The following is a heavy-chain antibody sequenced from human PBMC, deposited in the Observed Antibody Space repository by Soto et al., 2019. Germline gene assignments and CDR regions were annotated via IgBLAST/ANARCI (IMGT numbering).Heavy chain of an antibody. CDR1: DGFKRNDF. V-gene: IGHV4-59*01. CDR3: AAGEASSRNLAPYYLDF. D-gene: IGHD6-13*01. J-gene: IGHJ4*02. Sequence: SETLSLTGTEADGFKRNDFWIWIRQPPGKGLEWIGYIHYSGTTSFFPSYNPSLRSRVTISEDTSKNQFSLKLLSVTTADTAVYFCAAGEASSRNLAPYYLDFWGQGTLVTVSS. CDR2: IHYSGTT.